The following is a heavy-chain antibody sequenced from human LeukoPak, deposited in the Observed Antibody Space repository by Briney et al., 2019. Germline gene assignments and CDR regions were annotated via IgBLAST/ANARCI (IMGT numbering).Heavy chain of an antibody. CDR1: GFTFSSYA. J-gene: IGHJ4*02. D-gene: IGHD2-2*03. CDR2: ISYDGSNK. CDR3: ARDRGYCSSTSCYALYYFDY. Sequence: GRSLRLSCAASGFTFSSYAMHWVRQAPGKGLEWVAVISYDGSNKYYADSAKGRFTISRDNSKNTLYLQMNSLRAEDTAVYYCARDRGYCSSTSCYALYYFDYWGQGTLVTVSS. V-gene: IGHV3-30*04.